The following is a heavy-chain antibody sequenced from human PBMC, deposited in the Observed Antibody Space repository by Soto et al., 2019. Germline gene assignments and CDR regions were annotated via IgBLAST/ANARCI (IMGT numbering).Heavy chain of an antibody. Sequence: GGSLRLSCAASGFTFSSYSMNWVRQAPGKGLEWVSYISSSSSTIYYADSVKGRFTISRDNAKNSLYLQMNSLRDEDTAVYYCARDPTWYSSSWYYGMDVWGQGTTVTVSS. V-gene: IGHV3-48*02. CDR2: ISSSSSTI. D-gene: IGHD6-13*01. CDR1: GFTFSSYS. CDR3: ARDPTWYSSSWYYGMDV. J-gene: IGHJ6*02.